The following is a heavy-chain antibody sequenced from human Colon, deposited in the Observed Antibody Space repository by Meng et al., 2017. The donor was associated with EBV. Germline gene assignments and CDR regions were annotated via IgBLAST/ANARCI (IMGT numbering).Heavy chain of an antibody. J-gene: IGHJ4*02. CDR2: INYSGNT. D-gene: IGHD6-19*01. V-gene: IGHV4-34*01. CDR1: GGSFRGYY. Sequence: QVQLQQWGAGLLKPSETLSLSCAVYGGSFRGYYWTWIHQPPGKGLEWVAEINYSGNTNYSPSLKSRVTISIDTSKNQFSLKLSSVTAADTAIYYCARRLAALDYWGQGTLVTVSS. CDR3: ARRLAALDY.